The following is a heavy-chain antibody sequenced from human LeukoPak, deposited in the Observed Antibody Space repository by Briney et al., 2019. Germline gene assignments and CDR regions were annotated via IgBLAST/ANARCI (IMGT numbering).Heavy chain of an antibody. J-gene: IGHJ5*02. V-gene: IGHV4-4*07. CDR1: GGSISSYD. Sequence: SETLSLTCTVSGGSISSYDWSWIRQPAGKGLEWIGRIYTSGSTNYNPSLKSRVTMSVDTSKNQFSLKLSSVTAADTAVYYCARASGSSWYNWFDPWGQGTLVTVSS. CDR3: ARASGSSWYNWFDP. D-gene: IGHD6-13*01. CDR2: IYTSGST.